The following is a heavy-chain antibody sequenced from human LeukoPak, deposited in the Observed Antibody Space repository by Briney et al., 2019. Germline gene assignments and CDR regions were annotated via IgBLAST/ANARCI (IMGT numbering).Heavy chain of an antibody. CDR2: INPNSGGT. J-gene: IGHJ4*02. CDR3: ARVELVDTAMVYFDY. D-gene: IGHD5-18*01. CDR1: GYTFTGYY. Sequence: GASVKVSCKASGYTFTGYYMHWVRQAPGQGLEWMGWINPNSGGTNYAQKFQGRVTMTRDTSISTAYMELSRLRSDDTAVYYCARVELVDTAMVYFDYWGQGTLVIVSS. V-gene: IGHV1-2*02.